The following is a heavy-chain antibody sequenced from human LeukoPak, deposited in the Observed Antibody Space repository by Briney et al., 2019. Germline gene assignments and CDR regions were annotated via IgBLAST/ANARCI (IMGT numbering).Heavy chain of an antibody. CDR3: ARADCSSTSCYADFDY. CDR2: ISSSSSYI. V-gene: IGHV3-21*01. Sequence: GGSLRLSCAASGFTFSSYSMNWVRQAPGRGLEWVSPISSSSSYIYYADSVKGRFTISRDNAKNSLYLQMNSLRAEDTAVYYCARADCSSTSCYADFDYWGQGTLVTVSS. J-gene: IGHJ4*02. D-gene: IGHD2-2*01. CDR1: GFTFSSYS.